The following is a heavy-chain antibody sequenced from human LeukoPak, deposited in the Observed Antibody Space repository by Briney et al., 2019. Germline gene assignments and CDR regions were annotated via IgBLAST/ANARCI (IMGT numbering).Heavy chain of an antibody. CDR3: ARDPNYYDSSVRSSPPSY. J-gene: IGHJ4*02. D-gene: IGHD3-22*01. Sequence: KTGGSLRLSCAASGFTFSSYSMNWVRQAPGKGLEWVSSISSSSYIYYADSVKGRFTISRDNAKNSLYLQMNSLRAEDTAVYYCARDPNYYDSSVRSSPPSYWGQGTLVTVSS. V-gene: IGHV3-21*01. CDR1: GFTFSSYS. CDR2: ISSSSYI.